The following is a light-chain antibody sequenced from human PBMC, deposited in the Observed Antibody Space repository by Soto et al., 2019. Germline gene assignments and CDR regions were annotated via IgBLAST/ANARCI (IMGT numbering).Light chain of an antibody. CDR3: QQINSYPIT. Sequence: DIQLTQSPSFLSASVGDRVTITCRASQGINSYLAWYQQKPGKVPKLLIYAASTLQSGVPLRFSGSGSGTEFTLTICILQPEDFATYYCQQINSYPITFGQGTRLEIK. J-gene: IGKJ5*01. CDR1: QGINSY. V-gene: IGKV1-9*01. CDR2: AAS.